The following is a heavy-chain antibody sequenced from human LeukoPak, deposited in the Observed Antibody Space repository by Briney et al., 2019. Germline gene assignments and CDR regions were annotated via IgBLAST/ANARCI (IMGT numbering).Heavy chain of an antibody. Sequence: PSETLSLTCTVSGGSISSGSYYWSWIRQPAGKGLEWIGRIYHSGSTYYNPSLKSRVTISVDTSKNQFSLKLSSVTAADTAVYYCARGMRYDYVWGSSNWFDPWGQGTLVTVSS. V-gene: IGHV4-61*02. J-gene: IGHJ5*02. D-gene: IGHD3-16*01. CDR1: GGSISSGSYY. CDR2: IYHSGST. CDR3: ARGMRYDYVWGSSNWFDP.